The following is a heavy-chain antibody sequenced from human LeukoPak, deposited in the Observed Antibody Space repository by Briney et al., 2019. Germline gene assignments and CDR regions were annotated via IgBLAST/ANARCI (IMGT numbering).Heavy chain of an antibody. CDR2: ISGGGGIT. D-gene: IGHD3-9*01. CDR1: GFTFTSYA. Sequence: AGGSLRLSCAASGFTFTSYAMSWVRQAPGKGLEWVSTISGGGGITYYADSVKGRFTISRDSSKKTLYLQMNSLRGEDTAVYYCAKDQNYDILTGLRWYYGMDVWGQGTTVTVSS. V-gene: IGHV3-23*01. CDR3: AKDQNYDILTGLRWYYGMDV. J-gene: IGHJ6*02.